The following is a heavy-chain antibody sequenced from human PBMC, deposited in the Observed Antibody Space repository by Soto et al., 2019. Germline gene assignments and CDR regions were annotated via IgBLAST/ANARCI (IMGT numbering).Heavy chain of an antibody. D-gene: IGHD2-2*01. J-gene: IGHJ5*02. V-gene: IGHV3-48*03. CDR3: ARGINLGYCSSTSCWGNWFDP. CDR2: ISSSGSTI. Sequence: EVQLVESGGGLVQPGGSLRLSCAASGFTFSSYEMNWVRQAPGKGLEWVSYISSSGSTIYYADSVKGRFTISRDNAKNSLYLQMNSLRAEDTAVYYCARGINLGYCSSTSCWGNWFDPWGQGTLVTVSS. CDR1: GFTFSSYE.